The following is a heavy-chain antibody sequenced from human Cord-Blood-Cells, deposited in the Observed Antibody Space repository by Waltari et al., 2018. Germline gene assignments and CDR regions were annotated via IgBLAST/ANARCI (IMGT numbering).Heavy chain of an antibody. J-gene: IGHJ5*02. D-gene: IGHD1-26*01. CDR3: ARRKRMVGATWVGWFDP. CDR1: GGSISSSSYY. CDR2: IYYSGST. V-gene: IGHV4-39*01. Sequence: QLQLQESGPGLVKPSETLSLTCTVSGGSISSSSYYWGWIRQPPGKGLEWIGSIYYSGSTYYNPSLKSRVTISVDTSKNQFSLKLSSVTAADTAVYYCARRKRMVGATWVGWFDPWGQGTLVTVSS.